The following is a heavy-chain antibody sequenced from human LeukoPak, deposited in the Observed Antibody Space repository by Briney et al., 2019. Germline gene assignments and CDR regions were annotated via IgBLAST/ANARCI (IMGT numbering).Heavy chain of an antibody. D-gene: IGHD6-13*01. CDR1: GFTFSSYA. V-gene: IGHV3-64*01. Sequence: GGSLRLSCAASGFTFSSYAIHWVRQAPGKGLEYVSAISSNGGSTYYANSVKGRFTISRGNSKNTLYLQMRSLRAEDMAVYYCARGRAAGISAEYFQHWGQGTLVTVSS. CDR2: ISSNGGST. CDR3: ARGRAAGISAEYFQH. J-gene: IGHJ1*01.